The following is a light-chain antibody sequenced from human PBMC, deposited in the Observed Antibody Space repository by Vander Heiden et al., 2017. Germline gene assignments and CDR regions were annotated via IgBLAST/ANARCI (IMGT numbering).Light chain of an antibody. V-gene: IGLV1-40*01. CDR1: SSNIGAGYD. J-gene: IGLJ1*01. CDR2: GNS. Sequence: QSVLTPPPSLSGPPGQRVTISCTGSSSNIGAGYDVHWYQQLPGTAPKLLIYGNSNRPSGVPDRFSGSKSGTSASLAITGLQAEDEADYYCQSYDSSLSGYVFGTGTKVTVL. CDR3: QSYDSSLSGYV.